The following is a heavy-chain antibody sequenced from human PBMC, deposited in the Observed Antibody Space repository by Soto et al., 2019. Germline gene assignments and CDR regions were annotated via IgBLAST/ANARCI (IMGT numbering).Heavy chain of an antibody. CDR2: IYYSGST. V-gene: IGHV4-59*01. CDR3: ARVLDSGSYPRYYFDY. D-gene: IGHD1-26*01. J-gene: IGHJ4*02. CDR1: GGSISSYY. Sequence: QVQLQESGPGLVKPSETLSLTCTVSGGSISSYYWSWIRQPPGKGLEWIGYIYYSGSTNYNPSLKSRVTISVDTSKNQFSLKVSSVTAADTAVYYCARVLDSGSYPRYYFDYWGQGTLVTVSS.